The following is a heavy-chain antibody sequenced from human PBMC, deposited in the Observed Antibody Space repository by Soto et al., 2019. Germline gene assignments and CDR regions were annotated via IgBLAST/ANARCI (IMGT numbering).Heavy chain of an antibody. CDR3: ARERLGELSALFDY. D-gene: IGHD3-16*02. V-gene: IGHV3-73*01. CDR1: GFTCGASA. J-gene: IGHJ4*02. Sequence: GGSLRLSCAASGFTCGASALQWVRQASGKGLEWHGRIGSQGTTYATAYAASVKGRFTISRDDSKNTAYLQMNSLRAEDTAVYYCARERLGELSALFDYWGQGTLVTVSS. CDR2: IGSQGTTYAT.